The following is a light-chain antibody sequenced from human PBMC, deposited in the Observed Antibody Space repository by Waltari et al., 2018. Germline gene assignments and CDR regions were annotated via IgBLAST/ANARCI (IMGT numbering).Light chain of an antibody. CDR1: SSDVGGYNY. Sequence: QSALTQPASVYGSPGQSITISCTGTSSDVGGYNYVSWYQQHPGKAPKLMIYDVSERPSGVSNHFSGSKSGNTASLTISGLQAEDEADYYCSSYTSSNTWVFGGGTKLTVL. J-gene: IGLJ3*02. V-gene: IGLV2-14*01. CDR2: DVS. CDR3: SSYTSSNTWV.